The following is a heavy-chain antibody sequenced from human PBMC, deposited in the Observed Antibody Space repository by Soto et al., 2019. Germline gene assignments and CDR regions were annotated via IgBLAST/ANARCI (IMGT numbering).Heavy chain of an antibody. Sequence: QVQLVQSGAEVKKPGASVKVSCKASGYTFTSYGMHWVRQAPGQRLEWMGWINAGNGNTKYSQKFQGRVTITRDTSASTAYMELSSLRSEDTAVYYCAGVSGIAVAEVWGQGTLVTVSS. D-gene: IGHD6-19*01. V-gene: IGHV1-3*01. CDR1: GYTFTSYG. CDR2: INAGNGNT. J-gene: IGHJ4*02. CDR3: AGVSGIAVAEV.